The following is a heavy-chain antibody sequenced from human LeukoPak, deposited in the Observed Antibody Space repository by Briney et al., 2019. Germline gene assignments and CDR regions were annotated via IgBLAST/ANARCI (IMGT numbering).Heavy chain of an antibody. D-gene: IGHD5-18*01. CDR1: GFTFSDYY. Sequence: GGSLRLSCAASGFTFSDYYMSWIRQAPGKGLEWVSYTSSSGSTIYYADSVKGRFTISRDNAKNSLYLQMNSLRAEDTAVYYCARAGTYVDTAMVHFDYWGQGTLVTVSS. V-gene: IGHV3-11*01. CDR2: TSSSGSTI. CDR3: ARAGTYVDTAMVHFDY. J-gene: IGHJ4*02.